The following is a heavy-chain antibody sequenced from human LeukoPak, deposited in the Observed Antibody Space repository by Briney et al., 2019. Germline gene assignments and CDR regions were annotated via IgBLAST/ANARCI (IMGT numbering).Heavy chain of an antibody. CDR3: ARERDNYSDY. CDR2: IIPILGIA. CDR1: GGTFSSYA. J-gene: IGHJ4*02. D-gene: IGHD5-24*01. Sequence: EASVTVSSKASGGTFSSYAISWVRQAPGQGLEWMGRIIPILGIANYAQKFQGRVTITADKSTSTAYMELSSLRSEDTAVYYCARERDNYSDYWGQGTLVTVSS. V-gene: IGHV1-69*04.